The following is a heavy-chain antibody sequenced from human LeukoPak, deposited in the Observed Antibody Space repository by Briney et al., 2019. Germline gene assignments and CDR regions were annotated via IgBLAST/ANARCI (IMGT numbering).Heavy chain of an antibody. V-gene: IGHV3-74*01. J-gene: IGHJ4*02. Sequence: GGSLRLSCAASGFTFSSYWMHWVRQTPGKGLVWVSRLNSDGSNTNYADSVKGRFTISRDNAKNTLYLQMNSLRAEDTAIYYCATLNIAASHWGLGTLVTVSS. CDR1: GFTFSSYW. CDR3: ATLNIAASH. D-gene: IGHD6-6*01. CDR2: LNSDGSNT.